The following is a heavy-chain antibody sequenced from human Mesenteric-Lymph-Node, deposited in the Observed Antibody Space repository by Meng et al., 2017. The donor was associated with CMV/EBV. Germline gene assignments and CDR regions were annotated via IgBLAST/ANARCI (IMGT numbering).Heavy chain of an antibody. J-gene: IGHJ4*02. CDR2: ISAFNGIP. CDR3: ARVGPPYDPGITVPGNPFFDH. Sequence: ASVKVSCKASGYTFTKYAVSWVRLAPGQGLEWMGWISAFNGIPNYAPKFQGRVTMTADKSTTTSYMELRSLTSDDTAVYYCARVGPPYDPGITVPGNPFFDHWGQGALVPSPQ. CDR1: GYTFTKYA. D-gene: IGHD6-19*01. V-gene: IGHV1-18*01.